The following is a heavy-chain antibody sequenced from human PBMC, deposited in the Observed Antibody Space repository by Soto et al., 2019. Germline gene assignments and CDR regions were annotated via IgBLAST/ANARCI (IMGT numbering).Heavy chain of an antibody. Sequence: EVELLESGGGLQQPGGSLRLSCTTSGFSFDNYAMSWVRQAPGKGLEWLSAISGGGGGKYYADSVKGRFSVFRDNSKKTVYLQLNGLTIDDTAVYYCAKDVHYDSSGGLDYWRQGTLVTVSS. V-gene: IGHV3-23*01. CDR1: GFSFDNYA. CDR3: AKDVHYDSSGGLDY. J-gene: IGHJ4*02. CDR2: ISGGGGGK. D-gene: IGHD3-22*01.